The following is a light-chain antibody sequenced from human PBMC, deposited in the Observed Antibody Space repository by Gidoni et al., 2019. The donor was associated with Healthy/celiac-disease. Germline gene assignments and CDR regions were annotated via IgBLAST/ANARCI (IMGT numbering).Light chain of an antibody. Sequence: EIVLTQSPATLSLSPGERATLSCRASQSVSSYLAWYQQKPGQAPRLLIYDASNRATGIPARFSGSGFGTDFTLTISSLEPEDFAVYYCQQRSNWPPFFGQGTKLEIK. J-gene: IGKJ2*01. CDR3: QQRSNWPPF. CDR1: QSVSSY. CDR2: DAS. V-gene: IGKV3-11*01.